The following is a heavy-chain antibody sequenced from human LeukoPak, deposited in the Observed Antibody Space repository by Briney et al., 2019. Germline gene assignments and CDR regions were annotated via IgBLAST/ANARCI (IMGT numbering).Heavy chain of an antibody. CDR3: ASGMYFFDY. Sequence: SETLSLTCIVSGGSIRSGAYYWSWTRQHPGKGLEWIGYIYDSGSTNCNPSLKSRVTISVDTSKNHFSLKLSSVTAADTAVYYCASGMYFFDYWGQGTLVTVSS. V-gene: IGHV4-31*03. CDR1: GGSIRSGAYY. J-gene: IGHJ4*02. CDR2: IYDSGST. D-gene: IGHD1-26*01.